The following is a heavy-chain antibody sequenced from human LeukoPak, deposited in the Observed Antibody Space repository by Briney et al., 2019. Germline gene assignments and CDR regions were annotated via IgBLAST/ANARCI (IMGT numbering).Heavy chain of an antibody. CDR3: ARRAYCGGDCYSDY. CDR1: GYSFTNYW. Sequence: GESLQISCKGSGYSFTNYWIAWVRQLPGKGLEWMGIIYPGDSDTRYSPSFQGQVTISVDKSISTAYLQWSSLKASDTAMYYCARRAYCGGDCYSDYWGQGTLVTVSS. J-gene: IGHJ4*03. D-gene: IGHD2-21*02. CDR2: IYPGDSDT. V-gene: IGHV5-51*01.